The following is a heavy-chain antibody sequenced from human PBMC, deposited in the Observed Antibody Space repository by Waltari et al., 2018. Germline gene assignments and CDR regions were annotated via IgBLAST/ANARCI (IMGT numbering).Heavy chain of an antibody. CDR2: INEGSGP. J-gene: IGHJ4*02. Sequence: EVQLLDSGGGLVQPGGSLRLSCITSGFTFSDYAMSWVRKAPGKGPEWVSGINEGSGPYYADSVKGRFTIFRDNSKNTVYLQMSSLRAEDTAIYYCAKDYPRVGIVLESDAIFDHWGQGARVTVSA. CDR3: AKDYPRVGIVLESDAIFDH. D-gene: IGHD2-2*01. V-gene: IGHV3-23*01. CDR1: GFTFSDYA.